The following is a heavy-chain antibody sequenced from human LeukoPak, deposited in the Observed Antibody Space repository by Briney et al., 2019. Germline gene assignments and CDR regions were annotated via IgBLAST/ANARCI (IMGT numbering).Heavy chain of an antibody. V-gene: IGHV1-18*01. CDR2: ISAYNGNT. Sequence: ASVKVSCKASGYTFTSYGISWVRQAPGQGLEWMGWISAYNGNTNYAQNLQGRVTMTTDTSTSTAYMELRSLRSDDTAVYCCAREFIAAVGRPFDYWGQGTLVTVSS. CDR3: AREFIAAVGRPFDY. J-gene: IGHJ4*02. CDR1: GYTFTSYG. D-gene: IGHD6-13*01.